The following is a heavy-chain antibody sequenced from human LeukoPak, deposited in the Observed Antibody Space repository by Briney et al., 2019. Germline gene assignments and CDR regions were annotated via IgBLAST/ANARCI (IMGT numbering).Heavy chain of an antibody. J-gene: IGHJ4*02. D-gene: IGHD6-19*01. CDR1: GGSFSGYY. CDR3: ARGGGWSPYYFDY. Sequence: SETLSLTCAVYGGSFSGYYWSWIRQPPGKGLEWIGEINHSGSTNYNPSLKSRVTISVDTSKNQFSLKLSSVTAADTAVYYCARGGGWSPYYFDYWGQGALVTVSS. V-gene: IGHV4-34*01. CDR2: INHSGST.